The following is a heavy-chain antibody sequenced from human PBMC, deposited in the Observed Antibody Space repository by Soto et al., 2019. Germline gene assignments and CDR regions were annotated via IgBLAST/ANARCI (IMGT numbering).Heavy chain of an antibody. CDR3: ARGGALDGTSPPFNH. CDR1: GYTFSCHY. J-gene: IGHJ4*02. Sequence: ASVKVACKASGYTFSCHYMHSLRQAPGQGPEWLGWINANSGDTDRAPKFQDRLTMTRDTSISTAYMELSRLRSDDTAVYYCARGGALDGTSPPFNHWGQGSLVTVSS. V-gene: IGHV1-2*02. CDR2: INANSGDT. D-gene: IGHD6-19*01.